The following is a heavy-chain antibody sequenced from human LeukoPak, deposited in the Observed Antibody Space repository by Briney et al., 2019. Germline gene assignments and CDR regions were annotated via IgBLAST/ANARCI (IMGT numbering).Heavy chain of an antibody. CDR2: ISSSSSYI. V-gene: IGHV3-21*01. CDR1: GFTFSSYW. Sequence: PGGSLRLSCAASGFTFSSYWMSWVRQAPGKGLEWVSSISSSSSYIYYADSVKGRFTISRDNAKNSLYLQMNSLRAEDTAVYYCARDLKYSSSSISWGQGTLVTVSS. D-gene: IGHD6-6*01. J-gene: IGHJ5*02. CDR3: ARDLKYSSSSIS.